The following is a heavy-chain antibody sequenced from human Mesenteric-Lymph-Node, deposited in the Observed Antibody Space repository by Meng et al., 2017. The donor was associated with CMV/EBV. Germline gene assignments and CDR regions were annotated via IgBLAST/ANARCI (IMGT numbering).Heavy chain of an antibody. CDR1: EFTVSSNY. Sequence: GESLKISCAASEFTVSSNYMSWVRQAPGEGLEWVSVIYSVGDTFYADSVKGRFTMSRDDSKNTLYLQMNSLRAEDTAVYYCARRKYDSGDYYHHAFDMWGQGTLVTVSS. D-gene: IGHD3-22*01. V-gene: IGHV3-66*02. CDR3: ARRKYDSGDYYHHAFDM. CDR2: IYSVGDT. J-gene: IGHJ3*02.